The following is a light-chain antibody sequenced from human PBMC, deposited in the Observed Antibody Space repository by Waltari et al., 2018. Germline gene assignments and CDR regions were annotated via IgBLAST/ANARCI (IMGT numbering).Light chain of an antibody. V-gene: IGKV3-20*01. CDR3: QHYGSTPPVT. CDR2: GAS. J-gene: IGKJ3*01. CDR1: QSVSSSY. Sequence: DIVLRHSLVTSTWSRGELVPGPCSASQSVSSSYFAWYQQKPGQAPRLLIYGASSSATGIPDRISGSRSGTDFTLTISRLEPEDFAVYYCQHYGSTPPVTFGPGTKVDIK.